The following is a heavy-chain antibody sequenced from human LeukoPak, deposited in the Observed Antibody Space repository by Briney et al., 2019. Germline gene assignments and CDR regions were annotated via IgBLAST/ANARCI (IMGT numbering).Heavy chain of an antibody. CDR1: GFTFSNAW. V-gene: IGHV3-15*01. CDR2: IKSKTDGGTT. D-gene: IGHD3-10*01. CDR3: TTEVILWFGELPC. Sequence: GGSLRLSCAASGFTFSNAWMSWVRQAPGKGLEWVGRIKSKTDGGTTDYAAPVKGRFTISRDDSKTTLYLQMNSLKTEDTAVYYCTTEVILWFGELPCWGQGTLVTVSS. J-gene: IGHJ4*02.